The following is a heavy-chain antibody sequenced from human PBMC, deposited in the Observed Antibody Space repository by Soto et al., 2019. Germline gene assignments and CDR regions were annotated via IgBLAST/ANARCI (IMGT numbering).Heavy chain of an antibody. V-gene: IGHV3-20*01. CDR2: INWKGDRS. CDR3: ARSVEGSTGTKLFDP. J-gene: IGHJ5*02. Sequence: EEQLVESGGGVVRPGGSLRLSCAASGFTFDDYGMRWVRQTPGKGLEWVAGINWKGDRSGHADSVKGRFTISRDNAKNTLYLQMNSLRAEDTAFYHCARSVEGSTGTKLFDPWGQGTLVTVSS. CDR1: GFTFDDYG. D-gene: IGHD1-1*01.